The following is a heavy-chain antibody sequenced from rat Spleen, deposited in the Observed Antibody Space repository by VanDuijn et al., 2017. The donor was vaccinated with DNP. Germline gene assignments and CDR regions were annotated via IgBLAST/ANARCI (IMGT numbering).Heavy chain of an antibody. Sequence: EVQLVESGGGLVQPGRSLKLSCAAAGVTFSDFNMAWVRQAPTTGLEWVASISTGCFTTYYRDSVKGRFTVSRDEAKNILYLQMDSLRSEDTATYYCTTRGVGARYYWHFDFWGPGTMVTVSS. V-gene: IGHV5-27*01. CDR3: TTRGVGARYYWHFDF. CDR1: GVTFSDFN. CDR2: ISTGCFTT. D-gene: IGHD1-1*01. J-gene: IGHJ1*01.